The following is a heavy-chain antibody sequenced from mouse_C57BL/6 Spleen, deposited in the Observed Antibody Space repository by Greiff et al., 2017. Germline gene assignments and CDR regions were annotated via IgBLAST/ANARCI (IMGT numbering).Heavy chain of an antibody. J-gene: IGHJ2*01. Sequence: DVMLVESGGGLVQPGGSMKLSCAASGFSFSDAWMDWVRQSPEKGLEWVAEIRNKANNHATYYAESVKGRFTISRDDSKSSVYLQMNSLRAEDNGIYYCTRLWGAFCDYWGQGTTLTVSS. CDR1: GFSFSDAW. D-gene: IGHD1-1*02. CDR3: TRLWGAFCDY. V-gene: IGHV6-6*01. CDR2: IRNKANNHAT.